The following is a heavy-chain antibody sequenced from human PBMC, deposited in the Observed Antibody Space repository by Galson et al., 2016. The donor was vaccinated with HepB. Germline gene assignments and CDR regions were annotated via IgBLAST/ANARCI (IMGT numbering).Heavy chain of an antibody. J-gene: IGHJ5*02. CDR3: ARIGGYDS. CDR2: ISTRSTFT. Sequence: SLRLSCAASGFTFSSYAMSWVRQPPGKGLEWVSYISTRSTFTYHADSVKGRFSTSRDNSKNSLYLQMTSLRVEDTAVYYCARIGGYDSWGRGTLVTVSS. CDR1: GFTFSSYA. D-gene: IGHD5-12*01. V-gene: IGHV3-21*05.